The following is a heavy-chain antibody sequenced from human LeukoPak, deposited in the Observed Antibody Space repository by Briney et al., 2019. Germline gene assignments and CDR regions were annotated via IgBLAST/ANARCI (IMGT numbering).Heavy chain of an antibody. Sequence: MHXVGQAPGQGSEWRGXINHSGGSTSYAQKLQGRDTMTRDTYTSKVYMELSRLRDEDTAVYYCSRGLEHQLVIGGTTRYYFHYWGQGTLVTVSS. V-gene: IGHV1-46*01. CDR3: SRGLEHQLVIGGTTRYYFHY. D-gene: IGHD6-13*01. CDR2: INHSGGST. J-gene: IGHJ4*02.